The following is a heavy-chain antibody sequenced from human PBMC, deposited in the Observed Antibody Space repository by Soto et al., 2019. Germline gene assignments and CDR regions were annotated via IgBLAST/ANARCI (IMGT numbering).Heavy chain of an antibody. D-gene: IGHD6-19*01. J-gene: IGHJ4*02. CDR3: ARSAEDSSGWYYFDY. CDR2: IIPIFGTA. V-gene: IGHV1-69*12. Sequence: QVQLVQSGAEVKKPGSSVKVSCKASGCTFSSYAISWVRPAPGQGLEWMGGIIPIFGTANYAQKFQGRGTITADESTSTAYMERSSLRSEDTAVYYCARSAEDSSGWYYFDYWGQGTLVTVSS. CDR1: GCTFSSYA.